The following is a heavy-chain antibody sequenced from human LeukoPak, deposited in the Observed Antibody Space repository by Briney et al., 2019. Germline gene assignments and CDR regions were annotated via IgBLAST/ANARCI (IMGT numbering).Heavy chain of an antibody. CDR2: INPSGDST. CDR1: GYTFTSYD. V-gene: IGHV1-46*01. CDR3: ASVLYCGADCYSGRYFFDY. J-gene: IGHJ4*02. Sequence: GASVKVTCMASGYTFTSYDMHWVRQAPGQGLEWMGIINPSGDSTSYAQKFQGRVTMTRGTSTSTVYMELSSLRSEDTAVYYCASVLYCGADCYSGRYFFDYWGQGSLVSDSS. D-gene: IGHD2-21*02.